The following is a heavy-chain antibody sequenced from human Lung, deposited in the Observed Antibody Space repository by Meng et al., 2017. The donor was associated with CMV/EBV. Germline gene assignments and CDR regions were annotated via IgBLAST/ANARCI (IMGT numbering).Heavy chain of an antibody. CDR2: IYYSGST. V-gene: IGHV4-30-4*08. CDR3: ARDSVPSTTYYYYGMDV. Sequence: TLSLXXTVSGGSISSGDYYWSWIRQPPGKGLEWIGYIYYSGSTYYNPSLKSRVTISVDTSKNQFSLKLSSVTAADTAVYYCARDSVPSTTYYYYGMDVWGQGXTVTVSS. D-gene: IGHD2/OR15-2a*01. J-gene: IGHJ6*02. CDR1: GGSISSGDYY.